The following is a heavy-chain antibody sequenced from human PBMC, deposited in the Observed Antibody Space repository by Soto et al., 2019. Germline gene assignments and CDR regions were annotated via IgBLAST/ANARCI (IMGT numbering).Heavy chain of an antibody. V-gene: IGHV4-30-4*01. D-gene: IGHD3-3*01. CDR2: ISKSGTA. J-gene: IGHJ5*02. Sequence: SATLSLTCTVSGRYIRIGDYHGRWIRQSPGKGLEWIGFISKSGTAKYNPFLSTRVSISVDTSRNQFSLKLNFVSAADTAVYYCVRALGSRFMEWPRFDPWGQGKLVT. CDR3: VRALGSRFMEWPRFDP. CDR1: GRYIRIGDYH.